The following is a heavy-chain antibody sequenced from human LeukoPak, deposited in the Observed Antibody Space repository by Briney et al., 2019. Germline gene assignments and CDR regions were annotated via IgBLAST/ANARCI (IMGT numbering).Heavy chain of an antibody. CDR2: INAGNGNT. V-gene: IGHV1-3*01. J-gene: IGHJ6*02. D-gene: IGHD2-2*02. CDR3: ARERCGSTSCYSQYYYGMDV. Sequence: GASVKVSCTASGYTFTSYAMHWVRQAPGQRLEWMGWINAGNGNTKYSQKFQGRVTMTRNTSISTAYMELSSLRSEDTAVYYCARERCGSTSCYSQYYYGMDVWGQGTTVTVSS. CDR1: GYTFTSYA.